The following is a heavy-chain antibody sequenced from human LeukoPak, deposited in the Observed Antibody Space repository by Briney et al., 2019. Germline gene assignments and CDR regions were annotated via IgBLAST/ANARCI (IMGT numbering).Heavy chain of an antibody. Sequence: SETLSLTCTVSGGSISGSSYYWGWIRQPPGKGLEWIGSIYYSGSTYYNPSLKSRVTISVDTSKNQFSLKLSSVTAADTAVYYCARGGRLRVRAPDYWGQGTLVTVSS. CDR1: GGSISGSSYY. CDR2: IYYSGST. J-gene: IGHJ4*02. CDR3: ARGGRLRVRAPDY. V-gene: IGHV4-39*01. D-gene: IGHD5-12*01.